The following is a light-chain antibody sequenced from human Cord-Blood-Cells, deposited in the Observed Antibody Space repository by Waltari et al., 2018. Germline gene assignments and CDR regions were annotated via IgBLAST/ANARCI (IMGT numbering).Light chain of an antibody. Sequence: QSALTQSASVSGSPGQSITISCTGTSSDVGGYNYVSWYQQHPGKAPKLMIYDVSNRPSGVSNRFSGSKSGNTASLTISGLQAEDEADCYCSSYTSSSTYVFGTGTKVTVL. J-gene: IGLJ1*01. CDR2: DVS. CDR1: SSDVGGYNY. V-gene: IGLV2-14*01. CDR3: SSYTSSSTYV.